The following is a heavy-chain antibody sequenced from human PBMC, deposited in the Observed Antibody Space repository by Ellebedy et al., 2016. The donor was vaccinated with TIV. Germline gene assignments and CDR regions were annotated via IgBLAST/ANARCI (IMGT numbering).Heavy chain of an antibody. D-gene: IGHD5-18*01. CDR3: ARALGWLPWGVDY. Sequence: GESLKISXAASGFTFSSYGMHWVRQAPGKGLEWVAVISYDGSNKYYADSVKGRFTISRDNSKNTLYLQMNSLRAEDTAVYYCARALGWLPWGVDYWGQGTLVTVSS. CDR1: GFTFSSYG. CDR2: ISYDGSNK. J-gene: IGHJ4*02. V-gene: IGHV3-30*03.